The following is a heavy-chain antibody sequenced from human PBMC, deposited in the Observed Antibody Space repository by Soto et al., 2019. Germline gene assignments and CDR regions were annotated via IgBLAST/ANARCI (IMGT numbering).Heavy chain of an antibody. CDR2: INHSGGT. CDR1: GGSFSGYY. D-gene: IGHD6-13*01. J-gene: IGHJ5*02. V-gene: IGHV4-34*01. Sequence: PSETLSLTCAVYGGSFSGYYWSWIRQPPGKGLEWIGEINHSGGTNYNPSLKSRVTISVDTSKNQFSLKLSSVTAADTAVYYCARVGIAAAATKPYNWFDPWGQGTLVTVSS. CDR3: ARVGIAAAATKPYNWFDP.